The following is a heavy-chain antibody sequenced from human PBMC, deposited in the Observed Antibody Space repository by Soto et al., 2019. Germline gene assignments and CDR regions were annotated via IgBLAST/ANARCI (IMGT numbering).Heavy chain of an antibody. CDR3: ARGGPGFGELRWFDP. CDR2: IYYIGSP. Sequence: QVQLQESGPGLVKPSQTLSLTCTVSGGSISSGAYYWSWIRQHPGKGLEWIGYIYYIGSPYYNPSLKGRVTISIDTSKNQFSLKLTAVTAADTAVYYCARGGPGFGELRWFDPWGQGTLVTVSS. V-gene: IGHV4-31*03. J-gene: IGHJ5*02. D-gene: IGHD3-10*01. CDR1: GGSISSGAYY.